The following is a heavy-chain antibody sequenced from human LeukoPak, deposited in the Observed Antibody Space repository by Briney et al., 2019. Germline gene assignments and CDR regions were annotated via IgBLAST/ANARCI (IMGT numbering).Heavy chain of an antibody. CDR1: GFNFDDYA. J-gene: IGHJ2*01. CDR2: INWKTGNG. Sequence: GRSLRLSCAVSGFNFDDYAMHWVRQAPGRGLEGVSGINWKTGNGIYADSVRGRFTISRDHAKNSLYLQMSSLRAEDTALYYCTRRAARWQFDLWGRGTLLTVSS. CDR3: TRRAARWQFDL. D-gene: IGHD5-24*01. V-gene: IGHV3-9*01.